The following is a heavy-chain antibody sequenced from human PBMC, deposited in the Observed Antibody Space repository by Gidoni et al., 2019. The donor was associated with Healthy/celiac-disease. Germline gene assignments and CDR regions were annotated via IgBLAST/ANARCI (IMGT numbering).Heavy chain of an antibody. V-gene: IGHV3-7*04. Sequence: EVQLVESGGGLVQPGGALRLSCAASGCTVSPYWMSWVRQAPGKGLEWVANIKQEGSEKYYVDSVKGRFTISRDNAKNSLYLQMNSLRGEYTAVYYCARVWDITMVRGVTYFDYWGQGTLVTVSS. CDR3: ARVWDITMVRGVTYFDY. J-gene: IGHJ4*02. D-gene: IGHD3-10*01. CDR2: IKQEGSEK. CDR1: GCTVSPYW.